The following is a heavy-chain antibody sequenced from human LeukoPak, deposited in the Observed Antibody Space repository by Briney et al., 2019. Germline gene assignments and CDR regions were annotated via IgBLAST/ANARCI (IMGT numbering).Heavy chain of an antibody. CDR2: INPNSGGT. Sequence: ASVKVSCKASGYTFTGYYMHWVRQAPGQGLEWMGWINPNSGGTNYAQKLQGRVTMTTDTSTSTAYMELRSLRSDDTAVYYCARVGSSWVEYFQHWGQGTLVTVSS. CDR3: ARVGSSWVEYFQH. D-gene: IGHD6-13*01. CDR1: GYTFTGYY. V-gene: IGHV1-2*02. J-gene: IGHJ1*01.